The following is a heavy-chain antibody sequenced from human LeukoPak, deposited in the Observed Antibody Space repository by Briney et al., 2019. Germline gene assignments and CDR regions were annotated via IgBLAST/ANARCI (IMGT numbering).Heavy chain of an antibody. CDR1: GGSISSSSYY. J-gene: IGHJ6*03. CDR2: IYYSGST. Sequence: PSETLSLTCAVSGGSISSSSYYWGWIRQPPGKGLEWIGSIYYSGSTYYNPSLKSRVTISVDTSKNQFSLKLSSVTAADTAVYYCARGLRSSSRHEDYYYYMDVWGKGTTVTVSS. V-gene: IGHV4-39*01. D-gene: IGHD6-13*01. CDR3: ARGLRSSSRHEDYYYYMDV.